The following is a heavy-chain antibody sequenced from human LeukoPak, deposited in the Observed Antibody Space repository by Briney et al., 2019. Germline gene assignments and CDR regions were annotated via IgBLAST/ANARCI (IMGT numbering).Heavy chain of an antibody. V-gene: IGHV4-38-2*01. CDR1: GYSISNGYY. Sequence: AETLSLTCAVSGYSISNGYYWVWIRQPPGRGLEWIGSLYHSDSAYYNTSLRSRVSMSVDTSKNQFSLTLSFVTPADTAVYYCARQHDSYYYYYIDVRGSGTTVTVSS. CDR2: LYHSDSA. J-gene: IGHJ6*03. CDR3: ARQHDSYYYYYIDV.